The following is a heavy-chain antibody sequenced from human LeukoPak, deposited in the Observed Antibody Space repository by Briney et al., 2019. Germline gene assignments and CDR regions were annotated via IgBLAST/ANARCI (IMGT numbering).Heavy chain of an antibody. CDR2: VNPKSGDT. J-gene: IGHJ6*03. CDR1: GYTFPSYD. CDR3: ATGPSVCSSTTCYNYMDV. D-gene: IGHD2-2*02. V-gene: IGHV1-8*01. Sequence: ASVKVSCKASGYTFPSYDMNWVRQATGQGLEWVGWVNPKSGDTGYAQKFQGRVTMTRNTSITTAYMELSSLRSEDTAVYYCATGPSVCSSTTCYNYMDVWGKGTTVTVSS.